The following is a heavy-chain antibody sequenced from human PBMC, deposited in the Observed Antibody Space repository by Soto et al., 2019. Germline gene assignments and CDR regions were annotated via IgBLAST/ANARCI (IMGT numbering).Heavy chain of an antibody. CDR1: GGSISSGGYS. J-gene: IGHJ5*02. Sequence: QLQLQESGSGLVKPSQTLSLTCAVSGGSISSGGYSWSWIRQPPGKGLEWIGYIYHSGSTYYNPSLKSRVTISVDRYKNQFSLKLSSVAAADTAVYYCARVPYCGGDCYWVWFDPWGQGTLVTVSS. D-gene: IGHD2-21*02. CDR3: ARVPYCGGDCYWVWFDP. V-gene: IGHV4-30-2*01. CDR2: IYHSGST.